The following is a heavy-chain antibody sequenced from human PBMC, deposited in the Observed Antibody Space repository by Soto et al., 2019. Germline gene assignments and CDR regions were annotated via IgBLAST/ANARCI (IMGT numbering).Heavy chain of an antibody. V-gene: IGHV3-21*01. Sequence: GGSLRLSCAASGFTFSSYSMNWVRQAPGKGLEWVSSISSSGSYIYYADSVKGRFTISRDNAKNSLYLQMNSLRAEDTAVYYCARDRWPDCSSTSCYNFGAISGPHMDVWGKGTTVTVSS. CDR2: ISSSGSYI. CDR1: GFTFSSYS. D-gene: IGHD2-2*02. CDR3: ARDRWPDCSSTSCYNFGAISGPHMDV. J-gene: IGHJ6*03.